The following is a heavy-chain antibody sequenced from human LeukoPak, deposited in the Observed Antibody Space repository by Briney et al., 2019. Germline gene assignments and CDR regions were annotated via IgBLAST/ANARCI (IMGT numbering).Heavy chain of an antibody. D-gene: IGHD3-3*01. CDR2: IYGGVSSQRSPSH. Sequence: PSETLSLTCTVSGAAISSGYCCWGRIRQPAGKGLEWLGRIYGGVSSQRSPSHQYNPSLMSRLTISSDTSREAVSLNRHAVAPADTYKSSPGIYRHQGGLGVRSFEYWGQGTPVTVSS. CDR3: GIYRHQGGLGVRSFEY. CDR1: GAAISSGYCC. J-gene: IGHJ4*02. V-gene: IGHV4-61*02.